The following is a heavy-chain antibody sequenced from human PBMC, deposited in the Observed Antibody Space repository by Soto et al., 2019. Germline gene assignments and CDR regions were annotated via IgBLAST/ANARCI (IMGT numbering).Heavy chain of an antibody. CDR1: GYTFTGYY. Sequence: ASVKVYCKTSGYTFTGYYMHWVRKANGQLLEWMGWINPNSGGTNYAQKFQGRVTMTRDTSISTAYMELSRLRSDDTAVYYCARYAQWLVTYKKRGNWFDPWVQGTLV. J-gene: IGHJ5*02. CDR3: ARYAQWLVTYKKRGNWFDP. CDR2: INPNSGGT. V-gene: IGHV1-2*02. D-gene: IGHD6-19*01.